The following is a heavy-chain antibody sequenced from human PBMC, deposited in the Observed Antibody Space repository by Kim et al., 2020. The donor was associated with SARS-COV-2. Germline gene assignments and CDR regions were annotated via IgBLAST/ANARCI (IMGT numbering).Heavy chain of an antibody. CDR2: ISYDGSNK. J-gene: IGHJ4*02. CDR1: GFTFSSYG. D-gene: IGHD3-3*01. Sequence: GGSLRLSCAASGFTFSSYGMHWVRQAPGKGLEWVAVISYDGSNKYYADSVKGRFTISRDNSKNTLYLQMNSLRAEDTAVYYCAKDYGTTIFGVDLHEEPKYYFDYWGQGTLVTVSS. CDR3: AKDYGTTIFGVDLHEEPKYYFDY. V-gene: IGHV3-30*18.